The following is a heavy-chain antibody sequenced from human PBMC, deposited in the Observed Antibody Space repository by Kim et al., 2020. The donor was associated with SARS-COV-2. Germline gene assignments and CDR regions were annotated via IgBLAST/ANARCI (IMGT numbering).Heavy chain of an antibody. CDR1: GFTFTNYW. J-gene: IGHJ3*02. Sequence: GGSLRLPCAASGFTFTNYWMHWVRQAPGKGLVWVSRIRPDGSETGYSDSVRGRFTISRDIAKNMLYLQMNSLTAEDTAVYYCTRDARLTIVSPGAFDIWGRATMVTVSS. V-gene: IGHV3-74*01. CDR3: TRDARLTIVSPGAFDI. D-gene: IGHD3-10*01. CDR2: IRPDGSET.